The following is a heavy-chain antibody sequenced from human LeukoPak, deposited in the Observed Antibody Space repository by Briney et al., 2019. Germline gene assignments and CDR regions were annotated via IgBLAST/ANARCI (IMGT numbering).Heavy chain of an antibody. CDR2: ISYDGSNK. Sequence: GGSLRLSCAASGFTFSSYGMHWVRQAPGKGLEWVAVISYDGSNKYYADSVRGRFTISRDNSKNTLYLQMNSLRAEDTAVYYCAKDPGGFLDYWGQGTLVTVSS. D-gene: IGHD3-16*01. CDR1: GFTFSSYG. J-gene: IGHJ4*02. CDR3: AKDPGGFLDY. V-gene: IGHV3-30*18.